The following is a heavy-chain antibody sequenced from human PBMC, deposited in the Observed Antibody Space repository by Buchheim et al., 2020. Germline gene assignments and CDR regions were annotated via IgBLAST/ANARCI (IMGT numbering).Heavy chain of an antibody. D-gene: IGHD3-10*01. V-gene: IGHV3-30-3*01. CDR2: ISYDGSNK. CDR3: ARDWAYYGSGSISYYYYGMDV. Sequence: QVQLVESGGGVVQPGRSLRLSCAASGFTFSSYAMHWVRQAPGRGLEWVAVISYDGSNKYYADSVKGRFTISRDNSKNTLYLQMNSLRAEDTAVYYCARDWAYYGSGSISYYYYGMDVWGQGTT. CDR1: GFTFSSYA. J-gene: IGHJ6*02.